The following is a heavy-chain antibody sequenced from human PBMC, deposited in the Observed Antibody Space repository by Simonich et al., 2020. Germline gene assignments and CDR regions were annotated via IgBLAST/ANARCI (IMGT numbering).Heavy chain of an antibody. V-gene: IGHV3-74*01. CDR1: GFTFSSYW. D-gene: IGHD4-4*01. Sequence: EVQLVESGGGLVQPGGSLRLSCAASGFTFSSYWMHWVRHAPGKGLVWFSSIDSDGSSTSYADSVMGRFTISRDNAKNTLYLQMNSLRAEDTAVYYCARDYSNYDAFDIGGQGTMVTVSS. J-gene: IGHJ3*02. CDR2: IDSDGSST. CDR3: ARDYSNYDAFDI.